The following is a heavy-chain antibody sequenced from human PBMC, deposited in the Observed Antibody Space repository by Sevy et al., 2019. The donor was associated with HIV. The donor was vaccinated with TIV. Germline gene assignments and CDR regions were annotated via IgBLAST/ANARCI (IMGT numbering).Heavy chain of an antibody. CDR3: AKVTYYYDSRGYPNYYFDY. D-gene: IGHD3-22*01. Sequence: SETLSLTCTVSGGSITSYYWSWIRQPPGNGLEWIGHIYNNGNTNYNPSLRSRVTSSVDRSKNQFSLKLSSVTAADTAVYYCAKVTYYYDSRGYPNYYFDYWGQGTLVTVSS. CDR2: IYNNGNT. V-gene: IGHV4-59*13. J-gene: IGHJ4*02. CDR1: GGSITSYY.